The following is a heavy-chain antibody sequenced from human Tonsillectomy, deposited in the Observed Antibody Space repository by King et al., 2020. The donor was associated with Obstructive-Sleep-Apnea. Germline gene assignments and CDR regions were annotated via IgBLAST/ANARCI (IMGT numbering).Heavy chain of an antibody. V-gene: IGHV3-53*04. CDR1: GFTVSSNY. CDR2: IYSGGST. Sequence: VQLVESGGGLVQPGGSLRLSCAASGFTVSSNYMSWVRQAPGKGLEWVSVIYSGGSTYYADSVKGRFTISRHNSKNTLYLQMTSLRAEDTAVYYCARGQGHYDILTGYYSSYFDYWGQGTLVTVSS. D-gene: IGHD3-9*01. J-gene: IGHJ4*02. CDR3: ARGQGHYDILTGYYSSYFDY.